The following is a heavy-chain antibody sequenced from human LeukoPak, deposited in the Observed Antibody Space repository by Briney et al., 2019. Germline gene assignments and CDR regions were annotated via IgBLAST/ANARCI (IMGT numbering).Heavy chain of an antibody. D-gene: IGHD5-18*01. CDR1: GFTFSSYA. CDR2: ISYDGSNK. J-gene: IGHJ4*02. CDR3: ARDPTAMDAHYFDY. Sequence: GGSLRLSCAASGFTFSSYAMHWVRQAPGKGLEWVAVISYDGSNKYYADSEKGRFTISRDNSKNTLYLQMNSLRAEDTAVYYCARDPTAMDAHYFDYWGQGTLVTVSS. V-gene: IGHV3-30*04.